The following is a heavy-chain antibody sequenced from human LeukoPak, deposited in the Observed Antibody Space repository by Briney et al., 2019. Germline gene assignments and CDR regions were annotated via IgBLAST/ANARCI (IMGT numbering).Heavy chain of an antibody. CDR3: ARALHSSGWYFDY. D-gene: IGHD6-19*01. Sequence: GGSLRLSCAASGFTFSDYYMSWIRQAPGKGLEWVSYISSSSSYTNYADSMKGRFTIPRDNAMNSLYLQMNSLRAEDTAVYYCARALHSSGWYFDYWGQGALVTVSS. J-gene: IGHJ4*02. V-gene: IGHV3-11*06. CDR1: GFTFSDYY. CDR2: ISSSSSYT.